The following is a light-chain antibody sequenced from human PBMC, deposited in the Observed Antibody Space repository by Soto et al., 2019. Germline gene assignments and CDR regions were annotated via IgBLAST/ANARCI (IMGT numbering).Light chain of an antibody. V-gene: IGKV1-5*03. CDR1: QSIDSW. J-gene: IGKJ1*01. CDR3: QQYHSRRT. Sequence: DIRMTQSAATLSASLGDRVTITCRASQSIDSWLAWHQQQPGKAPKLLISKASSLESGVPSRFSGSASGTESPLTIRSLQPDDFATYYCQQYHSRRTFGQGTKVDIK. CDR2: KAS.